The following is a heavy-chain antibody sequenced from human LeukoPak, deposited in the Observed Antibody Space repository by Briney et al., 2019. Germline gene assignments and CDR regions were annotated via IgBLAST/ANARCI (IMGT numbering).Heavy chain of an antibody. CDR1: GGSISSYY. V-gene: IGHV4-4*07. D-gene: IGHD3-10*01. CDR3: ARVRGSGSYYIDY. CDR2: IYTSGST. J-gene: IGHJ4*02. Sequence: SETLSLTCTGSGGSISSYYWSWIGQPAGKGLEWMGRIYTSGSTNYNPSLKSRVTMSVDTSKNQFSLKLSSVTAADTAVYYCARVRGSGSYYIDYWGQGTLVTVSS.